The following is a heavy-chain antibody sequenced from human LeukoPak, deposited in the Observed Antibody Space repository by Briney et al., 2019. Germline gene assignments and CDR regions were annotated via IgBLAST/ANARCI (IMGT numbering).Heavy chain of an antibody. CDR3: ARRHYGSGSYPLRY. J-gene: IGHJ4*02. Sequence: ASVKVSCKASGYTFTGYYMHWVRQAPGQGLDWMGWINPNSGGTNYAQKFQGRVTMTRDTSISTAYMELSRLRSDDTAVYYCARRHYGSGSYPLRYWGQGTLVTVSS. D-gene: IGHD3-10*01. CDR1: GYTFTGYY. CDR2: INPNSGGT. V-gene: IGHV1-2*02.